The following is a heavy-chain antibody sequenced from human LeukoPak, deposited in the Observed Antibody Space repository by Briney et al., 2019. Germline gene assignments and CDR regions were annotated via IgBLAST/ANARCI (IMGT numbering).Heavy chain of an antibody. Sequence: ASVKVSCKASGGTFTSYGISWVRQAPGQGLEWMGWISAYNGNTNYAQKLQGRVTMTTDTSTSTAYMELRSLRSDDTAVYYCARDLYYDSSGSRGDYWGQGTLVTVSS. CDR2: ISAYNGNT. D-gene: IGHD3-22*01. CDR1: GGTFTSYG. J-gene: IGHJ4*02. CDR3: ARDLYYDSSGSRGDY. V-gene: IGHV1-18*01.